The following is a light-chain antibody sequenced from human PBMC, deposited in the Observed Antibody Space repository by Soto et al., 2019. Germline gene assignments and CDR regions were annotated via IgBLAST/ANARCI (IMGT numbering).Light chain of an antibody. V-gene: IGKV3-15*01. CDR2: GAS. J-gene: IGKJ3*01. Sequence: EIVMTQSPATLSVSPGERATLSLQASQSVSSNLAWYQQKPGQAHRLLIYGASTRATGIPARFRGSGSGTEFTLTIRSLQSEDFAVYYCKQYNDWPFTFGPGTKVDIK. CDR3: KQYNDWPFT. CDR1: QSVSSN.